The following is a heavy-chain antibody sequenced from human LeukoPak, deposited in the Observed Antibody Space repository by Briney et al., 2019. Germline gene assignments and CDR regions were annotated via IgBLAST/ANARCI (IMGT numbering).Heavy chain of an antibody. J-gene: IGHJ5*02. V-gene: IGHV3-48*04. Sequence: GGSLRLSCAASGFTFSSYSMNWVRQAPGKGLEWVSYISSSSSTIYYADSVKGRFTISRDNAKKSLYLQMNSLRAGDTAVYYCVYGGSYYVAWGQGTLVTVSS. CDR1: GFTFSSYS. D-gene: IGHD1-26*01. CDR3: VYGGSYYVA. CDR2: ISSSSSTI.